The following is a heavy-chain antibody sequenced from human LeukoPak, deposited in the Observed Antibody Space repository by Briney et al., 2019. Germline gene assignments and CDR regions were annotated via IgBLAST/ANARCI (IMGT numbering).Heavy chain of an antibody. CDR1: GFTFSSYA. V-gene: IGHV3-21*01. D-gene: IGHD2-15*01. CDR3: ARDGGCTGGSCYRRFDY. Sequence: GGSLRLSCAASGFTFSSYAMHWVRQAPGKGLEWVSSISSRSSYIYYADSMKGRFTISRDNAKNSLYLQMNSLRAEDTAVYYCARDGGCTGGSCYRRFDYWGQGTLVTVSS. CDR2: ISSRSSYI. J-gene: IGHJ4*02.